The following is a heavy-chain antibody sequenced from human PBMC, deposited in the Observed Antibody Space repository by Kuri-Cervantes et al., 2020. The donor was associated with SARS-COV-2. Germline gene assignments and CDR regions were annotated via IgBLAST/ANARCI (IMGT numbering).Heavy chain of an antibody. CDR2: FDPEDGET. V-gene: IGHV1-24*01. J-gene: IGHJ4*02. CDR1: GYTLTELS. Sequence: ASVKVSCKVSGYTLTELSMHWVRQAPGKGIEWTGGFDPEDGETIYAQKFQGRVTMTEDTSTDTAYMELSSLRSEDTAVYYCATTNTAMVPEFDYWGQGTLVTVSS. CDR3: ATTNTAMVPEFDY. D-gene: IGHD5-18*01.